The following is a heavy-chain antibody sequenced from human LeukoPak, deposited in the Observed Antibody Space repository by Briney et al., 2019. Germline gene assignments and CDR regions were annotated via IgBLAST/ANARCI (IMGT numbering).Heavy chain of an antibody. D-gene: IGHD6-13*01. V-gene: IGHV3-48*03. J-gene: IGHJ3*02. Sequence: PGGSLRLSCAASGFTFSSYEMNWVRQAPGKGLEWVSYISSSGSTIYYADSVKGRFTISRDNVRKSLYLQMNSLRIEDTALYYCARAQDLVAGYSSSWYLGDAFDIWGQGTMVTVSS. CDR2: ISSSGSTI. CDR1: GFTFSSYE. CDR3: ARAQDLVAGYSSSWYLGDAFDI.